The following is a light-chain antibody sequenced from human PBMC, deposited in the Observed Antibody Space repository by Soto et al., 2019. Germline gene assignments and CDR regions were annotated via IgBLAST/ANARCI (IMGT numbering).Light chain of an antibody. Sequence: EVVLTQSPATLSLSPGERATLSCRASQSVTNNYFAWYQQKPAQAPRLLIFGSSDRATGTPDRFSGSGSGTDFTLTISRLEPEDSAVYYCQQYGSSPPYTFGQGTKLEIK. CDR3: QQYGSSPPYT. V-gene: IGKV3-20*01. CDR1: QSVTNNY. J-gene: IGKJ2*01. CDR2: GSS.